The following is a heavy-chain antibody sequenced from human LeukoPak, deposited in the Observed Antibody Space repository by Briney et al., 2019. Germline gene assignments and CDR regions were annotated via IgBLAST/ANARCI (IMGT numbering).Heavy chain of an antibody. CDR2: IYYSGST. CDR3: AREGYSSSWYYYYYMDV. Sequence: PSETLSLTCTVSGGSISSSSYYWGWIRQPPGKGLEWIGSIYYSGSTYYNPSLKSRVTISVDTSKNQFSLKLSSVTAADTAVYYCAREGYSSSWYYYYYMDVWGKGTTVTISS. V-gene: IGHV4-39*07. CDR1: GGSISSSSYY. D-gene: IGHD6-13*01. J-gene: IGHJ6*03.